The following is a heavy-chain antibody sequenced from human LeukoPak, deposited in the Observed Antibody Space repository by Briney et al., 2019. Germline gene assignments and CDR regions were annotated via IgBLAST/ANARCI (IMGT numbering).Heavy chain of an antibody. V-gene: IGHV1-69*13. CDR1: VGTFSSYA. J-gene: IGHJ5*02. Sequence: GASVKVSCKASVGTFSSYAISWVRQAPGQGLEWMGGIIPIFGTANYAQKFQGRVTITADESTSTAYMELSSLRSEDTAVYYCARAGTYGDYGWFDPWGQGTLVTVSS. CDR2: IIPIFGTA. D-gene: IGHD4-17*01. CDR3: ARAGTYGDYGWFDP.